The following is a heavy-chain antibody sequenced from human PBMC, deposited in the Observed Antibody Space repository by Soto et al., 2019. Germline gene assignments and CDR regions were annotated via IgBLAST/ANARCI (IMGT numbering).Heavy chain of an antibody. CDR1: GGSLSSSSW. D-gene: IGHD2-8*01. V-gene: IGHV4-4*02. J-gene: IGHJ4*02. CDR3: VHHGGVPYYHDF. Sequence: PSESLSLTRPVSGGSLSSSSWGSWVRQPPGKTLEWLGEIFYSGSTKYNPSLNSRVTISADQSKNDFSLRLSSVTAADTAVYYCVHHGGVPYYHDFWGQGMLVTVSS. CDR2: IFYSGST.